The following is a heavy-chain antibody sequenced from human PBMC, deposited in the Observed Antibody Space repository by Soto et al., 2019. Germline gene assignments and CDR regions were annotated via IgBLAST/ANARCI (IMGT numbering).Heavy chain of an antibody. Sequence: GASVKVSWKAAGYAFTSYDINWVRQATGQGLEWMGWMNPNSGNTGYAQKFQGRVTMTRDTSTSTVYMELSSLRSEDTAVYYCARALTDSNYPTYYYGMDVWGQGTTVTVSS. J-gene: IGHJ6*02. D-gene: IGHD4-4*01. CDR3: ARALTDSNYPTYYYGMDV. CDR1: GYAFTSYD. CDR2: MNPNSGNT. V-gene: IGHV1-8*01.